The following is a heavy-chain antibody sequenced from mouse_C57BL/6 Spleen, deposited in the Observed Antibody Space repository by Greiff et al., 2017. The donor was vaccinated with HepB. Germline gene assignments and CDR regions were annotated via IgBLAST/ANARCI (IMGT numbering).Heavy chain of an antibody. J-gene: IGHJ1*03. D-gene: IGHD1-1*01. Sequence: QVQLQQSGAELARPGASVKLSCKASGYTFTSYGISWVKQSTGQGLEWIGEIYPRSGNTYYNEKFKGKATLTADKSSSTAYMELRSLTSEDSAVYFCARGSTVVATGYFDVWGTGTTVTVSS. CDR3: ARGSTVVATGYFDV. CDR2: IYPRSGNT. CDR1: GYTFTSYG. V-gene: IGHV1-81*01.